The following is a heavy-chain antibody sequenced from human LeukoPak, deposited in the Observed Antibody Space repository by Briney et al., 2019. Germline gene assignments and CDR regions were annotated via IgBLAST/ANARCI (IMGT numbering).Heavy chain of an antibody. V-gene: IGHV4-39*07. CDR1: GGSISSGDYY. Sequence: PSETLSLTCTVSGGSISSGDYYWGWVRQPPGKGLEWIGTIDYSGSTYYNPSLKSRATISIDTSKNQFSLTLSPVTAADTAVYYCAREYTLYISGWFIDYWGQGTVVTVSS. D-gene: IGHD6-19*01. CDR3: AREYTLYISGWFIDY. J-gene: IGHJ4*02. CDR2: IDYSGST.